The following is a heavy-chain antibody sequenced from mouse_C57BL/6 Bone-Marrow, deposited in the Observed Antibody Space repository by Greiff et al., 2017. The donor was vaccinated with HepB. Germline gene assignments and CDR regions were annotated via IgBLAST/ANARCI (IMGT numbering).Heavy chain of an antibody. J-gene: IGHJ2*01. V-gene: IGHV1-4*01. Sequence: VQLQQSGAELARPGASVKMSCKASGYTFTSYTMHWVKQRPGQGLEWIGYINPSSGYTKYNQKFKDKATLTADKSSSTAYMQLSSLTSEDSAVYYCARARLRGHFDYWGQGTTLTVSS. CDR2: INPSSGYT. D-gene: IGHD1-1*01. CDR3: ARARLRGHFDY. CDR1: GYTFTSYT.